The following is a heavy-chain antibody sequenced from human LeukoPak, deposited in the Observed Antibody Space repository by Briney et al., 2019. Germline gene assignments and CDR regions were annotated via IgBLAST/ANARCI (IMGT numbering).Heavy chain of an antibody. J-gene: IGHJ3*02. CDR1: GFTFSSYG. D-gene: IGHD5-12*01. V-gene: IGHV3-74*01. CDR2: INTDGSST. CDR3: ARDYLCAFDI. Sequence: GGALRLSCAASGFTFSSYGMHWVRQGPGKGLVWVSRINTDGSSTSNADSVKGRFTISRDNAKNTLYLQMNSLRAEDTAVYYCARDYLCAFDIWGQGTMVTVSS.